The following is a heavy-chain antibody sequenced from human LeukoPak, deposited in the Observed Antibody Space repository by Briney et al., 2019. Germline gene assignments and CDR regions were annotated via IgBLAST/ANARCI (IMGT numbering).Heavy chain of an antibody. Sequence: PSETLSLTCTVSGGSISSSSYYWGWIRQPPGTGLEWIGSIYYSGSTYYNPSLKSRVTISVDTSKNQFSLKLSSVTAADTAVYYCARTSYYYNSRSYGAPYYFDYWGQGTLVTVSS. CDR2: IYYSGST. V-gene: IGHV4-39*01. J-gene: IGHJ4*02. D-gene: IGHD3-10*01. CDR3: ARTSYYYNSRSYGAPYYFDY. CDR1: GGSISSSSYY.